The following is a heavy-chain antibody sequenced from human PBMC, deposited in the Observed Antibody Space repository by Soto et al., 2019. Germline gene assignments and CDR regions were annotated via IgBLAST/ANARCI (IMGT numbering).Heavy chain of an antibody. J-gene: IGHJ4*02. CDR1: GGSISSGGYY. Sequence: TSETLSLTCTVSGGSISSGGYYWSWIRQHPGKGLEWIGYIYYSGSTYYNPSLKSRVTISVDTSKNQFSLKLSSVTAADTAVYYCARVNYYYDSSGYPRRYFDYWGQGTLVTVSS. D-gene: IGHD3-22*01. CDR2: IYYSGST. V-gene: IGHV4-31*03. CDR3: ARVNYYYDSSGYPRRYFDY.